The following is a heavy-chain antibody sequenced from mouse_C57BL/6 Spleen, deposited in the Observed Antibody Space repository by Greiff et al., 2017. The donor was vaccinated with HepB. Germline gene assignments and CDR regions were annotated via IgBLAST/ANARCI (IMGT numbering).Heavy chain of an antibody. J-gene: IGHJ1*03. CDR3: ARSDYGSSLWYFDV. D-gene: IGHD1-1*01. CDR2: IHPNSGST. V-gene: IGHV1-64*01. CDR1: GYTFTSYW. Sequence: VQLQQPGAELVKPGASVKLSCKASGYTFTSYWMHWVKQRPGQGLEWIGMIHPNSGSTNYNEKFKSKATLTVDKSSSTAYMQLSSLTSEDSAVYYCARSDYGSSLWYFDVWGTGTTVTVSS.